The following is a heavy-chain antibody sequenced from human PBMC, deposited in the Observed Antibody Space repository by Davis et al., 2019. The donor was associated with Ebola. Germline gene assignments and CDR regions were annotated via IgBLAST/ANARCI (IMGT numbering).Heavy chain of an antibody. CDR2: ISYDGSNK. J-gene: IGHJ4*02. CDR1: GFTFSSYG. D-gene: IGHD3-3*01. CDR3: AKGTILRFLEWLLH. Sequence: GGSLRLSCAASGFTFSSYGMHWVRQAPGKGLEWVAVISYDGSNKYYADSVKGRFTISRDNSKNTLYLQMNSLRAEDTAVYYCAKGTILRFLEWLLHWGQGTLVTVSS. V-gene: IGHV3-30*18.